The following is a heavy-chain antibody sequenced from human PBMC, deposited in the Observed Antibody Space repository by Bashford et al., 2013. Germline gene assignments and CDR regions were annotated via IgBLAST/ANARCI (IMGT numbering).Heavy chain of an antibody. CDR1: GGSFSGYY. Sequence: SETLSLTCAVYGGSFSGYYWSWIRQSPGKGLEWIGESNHGGSTNYNSSLKSRAIVSVDTTKNQFSLKLNSVTAADTAIYYCARGRFTTSSSNWFGNWFDAWGQGTLVTVSS. V-gene: IGHV4-34*01. J-gene: IGHJ5*02. D-gene: IGHD6-6*01. CDR3: ARGRFTTSSSNWFGNWFDA. CDR2: SNHGGST.